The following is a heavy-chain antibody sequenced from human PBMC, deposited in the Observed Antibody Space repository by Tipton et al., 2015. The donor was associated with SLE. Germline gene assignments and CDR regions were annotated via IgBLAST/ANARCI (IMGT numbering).Heavy chain of an antibody. Sequence: SLRLSCAASGFTFSTYSMNWVRQAPGKGLEWVSSISSSNSYIYYADAVKGRFTISRDNAKNALYLQMNSLRAEDTAIYYCARVYYGHGYNGWLDPWGQGTLVTVSS. CDR2: ISSSNSYI. CDR1: GFTFSTYS. J-gene: IGHJ5*02. D-gene: IGHD5-24*01. CDR3: ARVYYGHGYNGWLDP. V-gene: IGHV3-21*03.